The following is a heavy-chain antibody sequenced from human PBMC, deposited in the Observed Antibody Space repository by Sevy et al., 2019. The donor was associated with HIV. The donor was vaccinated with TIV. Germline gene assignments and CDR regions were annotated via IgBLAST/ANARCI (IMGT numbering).Heavy chain of an antibody. Sequence: GGSLRLSCAGSAFTFSNYWMHWVRQAPGKGKEWVANIKEDDRQIYYVGSGKGGFTIYRDNAKNSLYLQMNSQRAEDTAVYYGVRAIEAAVSAWGRGTMVTVSS. CDR3: VRAIEAAVSA. CDR1: AFTFSNYW. V-gene: IGHV3-7*01. CDR2: IKEDDRQI. J-gene: IGHJ5*02. D-gene: IGHD6-25*01.